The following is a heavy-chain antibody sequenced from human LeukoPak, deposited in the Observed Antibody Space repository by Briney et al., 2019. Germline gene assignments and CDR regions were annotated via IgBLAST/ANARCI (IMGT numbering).Heavy chain of an antibody. V-gene: IGHV4-38-2*02. D-gene: IGHD6-25*01. Sequence: SETLSLTCTVSGYSISSGYHWGWIRQPPGKGLEWIGSIYYSGSTYYNPSLKSRVTISVDTSKNQFSLKLSSVTAADTAVYYCARVAAWPDYWGQGTLVTVSS. CDR3: ARVAAWPDY. J-gene: IGHJ4*02. CDR2: IYYSGST. CDR1: GYSISSGYH.